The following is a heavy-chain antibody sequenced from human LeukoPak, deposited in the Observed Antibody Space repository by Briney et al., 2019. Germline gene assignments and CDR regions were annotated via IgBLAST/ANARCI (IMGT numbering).Heavy chain of an antibody. D-gene: IGHD1-14*01. Sequence: GGSLRLSCSASGFTLSSYAMHWVRQAPGKGLEYVSAISSNGGSTYYADSVKGRFTISRDNSKNTLYLQMSSLRAEDTAVYYCVSLRYGAIDYWGQGTLVTVSS. CDR3: VSLRYGAIDY. J-gene: IGHJ4*02. V-gene: IGHV3-64D*06. CDR2: ISSNGGST. CDR1: GFTLSSYA.